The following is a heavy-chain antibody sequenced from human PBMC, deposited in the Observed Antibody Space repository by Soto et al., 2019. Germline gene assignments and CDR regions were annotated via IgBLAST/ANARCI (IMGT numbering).Heavy chain of an antibody. Sequence: PSETLSLTCTVSGGSVSSGSYYWSWIRQPPGKGLEWIGYIYYSGSTNYNPSLKSRVTISVDTSKNQFSLKLSSVTAADTAVYYCARVDASMITFGGVIPLFDYWGQGTLVTVS. J-gene: IGHJ4*02. CDR2: IYYSGST. CDR1: GGSVSSGSYY. V-gene: IGHV4-61*01. D-gene: IGHD3-16*02. CDR3: ARVDASMITFGGVIPLFDY.